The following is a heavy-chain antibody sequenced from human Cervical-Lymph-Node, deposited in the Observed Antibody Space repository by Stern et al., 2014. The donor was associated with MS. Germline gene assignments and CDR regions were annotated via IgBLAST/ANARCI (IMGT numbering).Heavy chain of an antibody. CDR1: GYTFTSYW. CDR3: ARQRYFDY. CDR2: IFPGGSDI. Sequence: VQLGQSGPEVKRPGESLKISCQASGYTFTSYWIGWVRQMPGKGLEWIAIIFPGGSDIRYSQSFQGQVTISADKSSSTAYLQWNNLKASDTAIYYCARQRYFDYWGQGTLVTVSS. V-gene: IGHV5-51*01. J-gene: IGHJ4*02.